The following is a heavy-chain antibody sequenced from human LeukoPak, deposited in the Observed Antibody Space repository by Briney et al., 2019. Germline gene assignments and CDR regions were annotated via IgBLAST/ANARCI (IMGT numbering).Heavy chain of an antibody. CDR1: GYTFTGYY. CDR3: ARDMSTLGIVATIQRYEPQKIGSRNDY. CDR2: INPNSGGT. V-gene: IGHV1-2*02. D-gene: IGHD5-12*01. Sequence: ASVKVSCKASGYTFTGYYMHWVRQAPGQGLEWMGWINPNSGGTNYAQKFQGRVTMTRDTSISTAYMELSRLRSDDTAVYYCARDMSTLGIVATIQRYEPQKIGSRNDYWGQGTLVTVSS. J-gene: IGHJ4*02.